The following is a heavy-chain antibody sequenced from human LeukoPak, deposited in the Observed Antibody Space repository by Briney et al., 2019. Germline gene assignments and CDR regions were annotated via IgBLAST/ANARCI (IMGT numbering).Heavy chain of an antibody. J-gene: IGHJ6*02. V-gene: IGHV1-8*01. CDR3: ATPTQLYYYYGMDV. Sequence: ASVKVSCKASGYTFTSYDINWERQATGQGLEWMGWMNPNSGNTGYAQKFQGRVTMTRNTSISTAYMELSSLRSEDTAVYYCATPTQLYYYYGMDVWGQGTTVTVFS. CDR2: MNPNSGNT. D-gene: IGHD1-1*01. CDR1: GYTFTSYD.